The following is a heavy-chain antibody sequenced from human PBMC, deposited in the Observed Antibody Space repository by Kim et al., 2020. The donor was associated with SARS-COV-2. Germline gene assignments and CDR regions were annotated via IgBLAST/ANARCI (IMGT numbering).Heavy chain of an antibody. CDR1: GFTFSSYG. V-gene: IGHV3-33*06. Sequence: GGSLRLSCAASGFTFSSYGMHWVRQAPGKGLEWVAVIWYDGSNKYYADSVKGRFTISRDNSKNTLYLQMNSLRAEDTAVYYCAKDYLGHSGSPYYFDYWGQGTLVTVSS. CDR2: IWYDGSNK. D-gene: IGHD1-26*01. CDR3: AKDYLGHSGSPYYFDY. J-gene: IGHJ4*02.